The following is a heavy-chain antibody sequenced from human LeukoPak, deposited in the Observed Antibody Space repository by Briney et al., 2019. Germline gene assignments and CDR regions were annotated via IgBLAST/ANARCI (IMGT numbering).Heavy chain of an antibody. V-gene: IGHV4-4*07. Sequence: PSETLSLTCTVSRASISDNYWSWSRQPAGKALEWIGRTYTSGDTNYNPSLKSRASVSADTSKNQFYLNLRYVTAADTAVYYCTIGGASGSLAHWGPGTLVTVSS. CDR3: TIGGASGSLAH. D-gene: IGHD6-13*01. J-gene: IGHJ4*02. CDR2: TYTSGDT. CDR1: RASISDNY.